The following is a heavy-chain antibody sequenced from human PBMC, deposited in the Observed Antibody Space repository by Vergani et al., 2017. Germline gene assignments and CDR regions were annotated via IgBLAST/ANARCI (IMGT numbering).Heavy chain of an antibody. J-gene: IGHJ4*02. Sequence: QLQLQESGPGLVKPSETLSLTCTVSGGSISSSSYYWGWIRQPPGKGLEWIGSIYYSGSTNYNPSLKSRVTISVDTSKNQFSLKLSSVTAADTAVYYCARGYYDSSGYCLFDYWGQGTLVTVSS. CDR3: ARGYYDSSGYCLFDY. CDR1: GGSISSSSYY. V-gene: IGHV4-39*07. D-gene: IGHD3-22*01. CDR2: IYYSGST.